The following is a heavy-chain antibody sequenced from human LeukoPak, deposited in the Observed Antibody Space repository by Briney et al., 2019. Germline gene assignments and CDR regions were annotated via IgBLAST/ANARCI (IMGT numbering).Heavy chain of an antibody. V-gene: IGHV1-18*01. CDR1: GYTFTTYG. CDR2: ISAYNGNT. J-gene: IGHJ5*02. D-gene: IGHD3-9*01. Sequence: GASVKVSCKASGYTFTTYGVSWVRQAPGQGLEWMGWISAYNGNTNYAQKLQGRVTMTSDTSTSTAYMELRSLRSDDTAVYYCARDLPSPRVTIADWFDPWGQGTLVTVSS. CDR3: ARDLPSPRVTIADWFDP.